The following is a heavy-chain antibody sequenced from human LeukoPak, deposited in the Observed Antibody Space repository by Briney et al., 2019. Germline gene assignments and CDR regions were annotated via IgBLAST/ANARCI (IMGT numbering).Heavy chain of an antibody. CDR1: GGSISSHY. CDR2: IYYSGST. Sequence: SETLSLTCTVSGGSISSHYWSWIRQPPGKGLEWIGYIYYSGSTNYNPSLKSRVTISVDTSKNQFSLKLSSVTAADTAVYYCARLFLGRHDYWGQGTLVTVSS. D-gene: IGHD2/OR15-2a*01. V-gene: IGHV4-59*08. CDR3: ARLFLGRHDY. J-gene: IGHJ4*02.